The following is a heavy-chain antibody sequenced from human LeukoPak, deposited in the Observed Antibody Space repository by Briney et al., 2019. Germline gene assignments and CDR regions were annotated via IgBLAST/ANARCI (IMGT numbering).Heavy chain of an antibody. CDR1: GYTFTSYD. D-gene: IGHD4-23*01. CDR2: MNPNSGNT. J-gene: IGHJ2*01. Sequence: ASVKVSRKASGYTFTSYDINWVRQATGQGLEWMGWMNPNSGNTGYAQKFQGRVTMTRNTSISTAYMELSSLRSEDTAVYYCVVTTVVTPINWYFDLWGRGTLVTVSS. CDR3: VVTTVVTPINWYFDL. V-gene: IGHV1-8*01.